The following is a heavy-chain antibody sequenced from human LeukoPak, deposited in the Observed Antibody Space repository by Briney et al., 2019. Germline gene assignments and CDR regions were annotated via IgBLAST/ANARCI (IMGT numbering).Heavy chain of an antibody. D-gene: IGHD2-21*02. CDR3: ARDEEAYCGGDCPAGFDY. CDR2: ISAYNGNT. Sequence: GASVKVSCKASGYTFTSYGISWVRQAPGQGLEWMGWISAYNGNTNYAQKLQGRVTMTTDTSTSTAYMELRSLRSDDTAVYYCARDEEAYCGGDCPAGFDYWGQGTLATVSS. V-gene: IGHV1-18*01. CDR1: GYTFTSYG. J-gene: IGHJ4*02.